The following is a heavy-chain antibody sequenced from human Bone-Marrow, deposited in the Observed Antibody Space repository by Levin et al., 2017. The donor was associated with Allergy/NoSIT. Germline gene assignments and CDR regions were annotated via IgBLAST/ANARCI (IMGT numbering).Heavy chain of an antibody. CDR1: GDSISSSSHY. J-gene: IGHJ6*02. CDR3: ARAKAIAGRYFYYGMDV. Sequence: SETLSLTCTVSGDSISSSSHYWGWIRKPPGKGLEWIGNIYYSGDTYYNPSLKSRVTISVDRSKNQFSLKVTSVTAADTAVYYCARAKAIAGRYFYYGMDVWGQGTTVTVSS. V-gene: IGHV4-39*07. CDR2: IYYSGDT. D-gene: IGHD6-19*01.